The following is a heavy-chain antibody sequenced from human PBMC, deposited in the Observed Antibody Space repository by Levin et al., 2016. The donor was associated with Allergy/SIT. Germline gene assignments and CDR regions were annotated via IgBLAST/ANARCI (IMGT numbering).Heavy chain of an antibody. J-gene: IGHJ4*02. V-gene: IGHV5-51*01. CDR2: IYPGDSDT. D-gene: IGHD6-19*01. Sequence: GGSLRLSCKGSGYSFTSYWIGWVRQMPGKGLECMGIIYPGDSDTRYSPSFQGQVTISADKSISTAYLQWSSLKASDTAMYYCARHPVTVAGTVWDFHYWGQGTLVTVSS. CDR1: GYSFTSYW. CDR3: ARHPVTVAGTVWDFHY.